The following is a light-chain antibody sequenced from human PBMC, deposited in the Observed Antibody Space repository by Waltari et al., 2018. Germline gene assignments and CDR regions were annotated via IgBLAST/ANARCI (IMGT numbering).Light chain of an antibody. CDR1: SSDIGGYKY. J-gene: IGLJ2*01. V-gene: IGLV2-11*01. Sequence: QSALTQPRSVSGSPGQSVTPPCTGTSSDIGGYKYVSCYQPHPGKAPNLAIYDVDKRPSGVPDRFSGSKAGNTASLTISGLQTDDEADYYCCSYAGRYTSVFGGGTRVTVL. CDR3: CSYAGRYTSV. CDR2: DVD.